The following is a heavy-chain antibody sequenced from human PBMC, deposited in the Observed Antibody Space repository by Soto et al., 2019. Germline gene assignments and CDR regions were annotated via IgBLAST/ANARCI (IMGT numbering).Heavy chain of an antibody. J-gene: IGHJ4*02. D-gene: IGHD5-12*01. V-gene: IGHV4-4*07. Sequence: SSETLSLTCTVSGGSISGHSWVWIRQPAGKGLEWIGHIYPSGSTSYNPSLRSRVTMSLDTSSNQIFLNLTSVTAADTAVFYCVRGRSYSVYDFWGPGTMVTVYS. CDR2: IYPSGST. CDR3: VRGRSYSVYDF. CDR1: GGSISGHS.